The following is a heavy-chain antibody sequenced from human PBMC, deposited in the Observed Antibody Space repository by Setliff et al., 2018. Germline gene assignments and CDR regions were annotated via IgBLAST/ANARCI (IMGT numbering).Heavy chain of an antibody. Sequence: PSETLSLTCTVSGDSMSSYYWSWIRQSPGKGLEWIGYVHYSGDSNYNPSLTSRVTMSVDTSKDQFSLNLRSVTAADTAVYYCARQDRFYDSSVFVEYFEHWGQGTLVTVSS. CDR1: GDSMSSYY. CDR2: VHYSGDS. D-gene: IGHD3-22*01. CDR3: ARQDRFYDSSVFVEYFEH. V-gene: IGHV4-59*01. J-gene: IGHJ1*01.